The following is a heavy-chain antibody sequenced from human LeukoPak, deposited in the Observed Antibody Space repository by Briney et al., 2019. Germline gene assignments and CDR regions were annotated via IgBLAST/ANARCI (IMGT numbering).Heavy chain of an antibody. Sequence: GGSLRLSCAASGFTFSSYWMHWVRQVPGKGLVWVSRINSDGSSTSYADSVKGRFTISRDNAKNTLYVQMNSLRAEDTAVYYCSTGSGHAFDIWGRGTMVTVS. D-gene: IGHD3-10*01. CDR3: STGSGHAFDI. CDR1: GFTFSSYW. CDR2: INSDGSST. J-gene: IGHJ3*02. V-gene: IGHV3-74*01.